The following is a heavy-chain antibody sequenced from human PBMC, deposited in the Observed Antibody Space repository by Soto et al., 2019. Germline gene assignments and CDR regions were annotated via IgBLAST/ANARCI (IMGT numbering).Heavy chain of an antibody. J-gene: IGHJ6*02. Sequence: QVQLQESGPGLVKPSETLSLTCTASGASISGHFWSWIRQPPGQGLEWLAYVFNSGSTYNPSLKGLXTIAVDTSKNQLSLVRRSVIAADSAIYYRAINAAVWGQGATVTVSS. CDR1: GASISGHF. CDR2: VFNSGST. CDR3: AINAAV. V-gene: IGHV4-59*08. D-gene: IGHD6-25*01.